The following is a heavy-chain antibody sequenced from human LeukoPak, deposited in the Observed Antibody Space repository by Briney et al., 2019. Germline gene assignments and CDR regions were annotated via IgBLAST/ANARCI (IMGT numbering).Heavy chain of an antibody. Sequence: PSETLSLTCAVSGASISGSGYYWGWLRQPPGKGREWTGNIYSSGSTYYNASLQSRVTISIDTSKNQFSLRLSSVTAADTAMYYCAKRGGYGLSVFWGEGTVVTVSS. CDR2: IYSSGST. V-gene: IGHV4-39*01. J-gene: IGHJ4*02. CDR3: AKRGGYGLSVF. CDR1: GASISGSGYY. D-gene: IGHD1-26*01.